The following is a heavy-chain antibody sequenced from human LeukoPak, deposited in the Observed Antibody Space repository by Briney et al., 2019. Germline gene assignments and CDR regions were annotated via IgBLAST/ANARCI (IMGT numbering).Heavy chain of an antibody. CDR2: IKQDGSEK. Sequence: GGSLRLSCAASGFTFSSYWMSWVRQAPGKGLEWVANIKQDGSEKYYVDSVKGRFTISRDNAKNSLYLQMNSLRAEDTAVYYCARVSILTGYYSSYYFDYWGQGTLVTVSS. J-gene: IGHJ4*02. CDR1: GFTFSSYW. CDR3: ARVSILTGYYSSYYFDY. V-gene: IGHV3-7*01. D-gene: IGHD3-9*01.